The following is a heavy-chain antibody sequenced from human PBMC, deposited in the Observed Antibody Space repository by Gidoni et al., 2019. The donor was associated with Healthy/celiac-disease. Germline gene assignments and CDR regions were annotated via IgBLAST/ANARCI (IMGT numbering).Heavy chain of an antibody. J-gene: IGHJ4*02. Sequence: EVQLLESGGGLVQPGGSLRLSCAASGFTFSRYAMSWVRQAPGKGLEWGAAISGSGGSTYYADSVKGRFTISRDNSKNTLYLQMNSLRAEDTAVYYCAKRSGVEWELLRRGYYFDYWGQGTLVTVSS. D-gene: IGHD1-26*01. CDR2: ISGSGGST. CDR3: AKRSGVEWELLRRGYYFDY. V-gene: IGHV3-23*01. CDR1: GFTFSRYA.